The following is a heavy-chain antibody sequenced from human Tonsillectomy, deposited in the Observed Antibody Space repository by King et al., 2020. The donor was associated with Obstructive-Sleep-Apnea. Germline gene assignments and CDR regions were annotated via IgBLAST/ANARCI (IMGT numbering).Heavy chain of an antibody. D-gene: IGHD5-12*01. Sequence: QLVQSGAEVKKPGSSVKVSCKASGGTFSSYAISWVRQAPGQGLEWMGGIIPIFGTSSYAQKFQGRVTITADETTSTAYMELSSLRSEDTAVYYCAREWLARPVDYWGQGTLVTVSS. V-gene: IGHV1-69*01. CDR1: GGTFSSYA. J-gene: IGHJ4*02. CDR2: IIPIFGTS. CDR3: AREWLARPVDY.